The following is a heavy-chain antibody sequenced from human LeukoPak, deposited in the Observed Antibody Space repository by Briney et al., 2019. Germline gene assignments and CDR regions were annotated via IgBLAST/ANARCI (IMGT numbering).Heavy chain of an antibody. Sequence: SETLSLTCAVYGGSFSGYYWSWIRQPPGKGLEWIGEINHSGSTNYNPSLKSRVTMSVDTSKNQFSLELSSVTAADTAVYYCARVRLWYFDLWGRGTLVTVSS. CDR2: INHSGST. V-gene: IGHV4-34*01. J-gene: IGHJ2*01. CDR1: GGSFSGYY. CDR3: ARVRLWYFDL.